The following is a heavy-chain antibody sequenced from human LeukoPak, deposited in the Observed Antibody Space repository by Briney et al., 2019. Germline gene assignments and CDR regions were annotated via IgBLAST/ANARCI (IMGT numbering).Heavy chain of an antibody. J-gene: IGHJ3*02. Sequence: GGSLRLSCAASGFTVSSNYMSWVSQAPGKGLVWELVIYSGGSTYYADSVKGRFTISRHNSKNTLYLQMNSLRAEDTAVYYCARGYHTAMAIDAFDIWGQGTMVTVSS. CDR1: GFTVSSNY. V-gene: IGHV3-53*04. CDR3: ARGYHTAMAIDAFDI. CDR2: IYSGGST. D-gene: IGHD5-18*01.